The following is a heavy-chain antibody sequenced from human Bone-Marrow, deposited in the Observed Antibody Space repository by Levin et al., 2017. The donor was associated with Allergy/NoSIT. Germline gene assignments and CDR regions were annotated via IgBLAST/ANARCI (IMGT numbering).Heavy chain of an antibody. J-gene: IGHJ6*02. CDR2: ISSSGSTI. Sequence: GGSLRLSCAASGFTFSSYEMNWVRQAPGKGLEWVSYISSSGSTIYYADSVKGRFTISRDNAKNSLYLQMNSLRAEDTAVYYCARDERVVAGTVNYYYYGMDVWGQGTTVTVSS. D-gene: IGHD6-19*01. CDR1: GFTFSSYE. V-gene: IGHV3-48*03. CDR3: ARDERVVAGTVNYYYYGMDV.